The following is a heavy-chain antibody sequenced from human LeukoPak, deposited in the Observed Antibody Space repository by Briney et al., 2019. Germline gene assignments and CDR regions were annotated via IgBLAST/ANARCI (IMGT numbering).Heavy chain of an antibody. CDR1: GFTFSSYG. Sequence: GGSLRLSCAASGFTFSSYGMHWVRQAPGKGLEWVAVIWYDGSNKYYGDSVKGRFTISRDNSKNTLYLQMNSLRAEDTAVYYCAKSQSYYYDSSGYYAVDYWGQGTLVTVSS. CDR3: AKSQSYYYDSSGYYAVDY. D-gene: IGHD3-22*01. CDR2: IWYDGSNK. V-gene: IGHV3-33*03. J-gene: IGHJ4*02.